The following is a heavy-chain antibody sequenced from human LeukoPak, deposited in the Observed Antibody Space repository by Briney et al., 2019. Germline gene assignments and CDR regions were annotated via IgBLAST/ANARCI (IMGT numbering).Heavy chain of an antibody. CDR3: ASPAAAGRSGYFDY. J-gene: IGHJ4*02. Sequence: PGGSLRLSCAASGFTFSTYWMHWVRQAPGKGLVWVSRIKPDGSSPYYADSVKGRFTISRDNAKNTLYLQMNSLRAEDTAVYYCASPAAAGRSGYFDYWGQGTLVTVSA. CDR1: GFTFSTYW. D-gene: IGHD6-13*01. V-gene: IGHV3-74*01. CDR2: IKPDGSSP.